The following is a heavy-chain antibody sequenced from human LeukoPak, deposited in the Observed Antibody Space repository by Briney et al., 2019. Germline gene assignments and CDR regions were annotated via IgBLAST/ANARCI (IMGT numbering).Heavy chain of an antibody. J-gene: IGHJ4*02. D-gene: IGHD3-22*01. CDR3: ARHPHKMYYYDSSGYYNYFDY. CDR2: IIPIFGTA. Sequence: SVKVSCKASGGTFSSYAISWVRQAPGQGLEWMGRIIPIFGTANYAQKFQGRVTITTDESTSTAYMELSSLRSEDTAVYYCARHPHKMYYYDSSGYYNYFDYWGQGTLATVSS. CDR1: GGTFSSYA. V-gene: IGHV1-69*05.